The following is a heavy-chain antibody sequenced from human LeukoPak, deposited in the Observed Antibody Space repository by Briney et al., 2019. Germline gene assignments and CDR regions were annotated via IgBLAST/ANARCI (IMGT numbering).Heavy chain of an antibody. CDR1: GFTFSSYA. CDR3: AKDWDDFWSGYPNYMDV. V-gene: IGHV3-23*01. CDR2: ISGSGGST. D-gene: IGHD3-3*01. J-gene: IGHJ6*03. Sequence: GGSLRLSCAASGFTFSSYAMSWVRQAPGKGLEWVSAISGSGGSTYYADSVKGRFTISRDNSKNSLYLQMNSLRTEDTALYYCAKDWDDFWSGYPNYMDVWGKGTTVTVSS.